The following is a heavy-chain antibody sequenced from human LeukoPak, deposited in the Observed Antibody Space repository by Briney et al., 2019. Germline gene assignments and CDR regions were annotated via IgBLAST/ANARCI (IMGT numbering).Heavy chain of an antibody. CDR2: ISYDGGIK. CDR1: GFTFSSFP. V-gene: IGHV3-30-3*01. J-gene: IGHJ4*02. CDR3: AREGEGGDFDY. Sequence: PGMSLRLSCAASGFTFSSFPMHWVRQAPGKGREWVAMISYDGGIKFYADSVKGRFTISRDKSKSTLYVQMNSLRLEDTAIYYCAREGEGGDFDYWGQGTLVTVSS. D-gene: IGHD3-16*01.